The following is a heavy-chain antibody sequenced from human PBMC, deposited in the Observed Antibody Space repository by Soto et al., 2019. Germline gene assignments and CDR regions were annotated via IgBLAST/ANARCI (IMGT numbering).Heavy chain of an antibody. D-gene: IGHD2-2*01. CDR2: IKQDGSEK. Sequence: GGSLRLSCAASGFTFSSYWMSWVRQAPGKGLEWVANIKQDGSEKYYVDSVKGRFTISRDNAKNSLYLQMNSLRAEDTAVYYCAREPAATQFYYYYYYMDVWGKGTTVTVSS. CDR1: GFTFSSYW. J-gene: IGHJ6*03. V-gene: IGHV3-7*01. CDR3: AREPAATQFYYYYYYMDV.